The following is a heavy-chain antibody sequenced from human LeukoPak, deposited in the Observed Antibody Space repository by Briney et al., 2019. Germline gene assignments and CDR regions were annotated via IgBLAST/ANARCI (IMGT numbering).Heavy chain of an antibody. CDR2: MNPKSGNT. J-gene: IGHJ6*03. V-gene: IGHV1-8*01. CDR1: GYTFISYD. D-gene: IGHD2-2*01. CDR3: ARKNASTRLGVRYYYMDV. Sequence: GASVKVSCKASGYTFISYDIVWLRQATGQGLEWMGYMNPKSGNTDYVQNFQGRVTMTRDTSITTAYMELSGLRSEDTAVYYCARKNASTRLGVRYYYMDVWGEGTTVTISS.